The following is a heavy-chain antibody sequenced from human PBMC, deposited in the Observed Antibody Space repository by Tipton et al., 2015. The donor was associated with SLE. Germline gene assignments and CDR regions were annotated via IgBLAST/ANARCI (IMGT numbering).Heavy chain of an antibody. V-gene: IGHV4-59*11. CDR1: GGSISSHY. D-gene: IGHD6-13*01. CDR3: ATSSSWSTGGAFDI. J-gene: IGHJ3*02. Sequence: TLSLTCTVSGGSISSHYWSWIRQPPGKGLEWIGYIYYSGSTNCNPSLKSRVTISVDTSKNQFSLKLSSVTAADTAVYYCATSSSWSTGGAFDIWGQGTMVTVSS. CDR2: IYYSGST.